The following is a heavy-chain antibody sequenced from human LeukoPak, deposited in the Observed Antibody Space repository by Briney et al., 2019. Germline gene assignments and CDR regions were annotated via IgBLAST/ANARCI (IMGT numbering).Heavy chain of an antibody. J-gene: IGHJ5*02. CDR3: ARVRPYYDFWSGYPQNWFDP. D-gene: IGHD3-3*01. Sequence: ETLSLTCTVSGGSISSYYWSWIRQPAGKGLEWIGRIYTSGSTNYNPSLKSRVTMSVDTSKNQFSLKLSSVTAADTAVYYCARVRPYYDFWSGYPQNWFDPWGQGTLVTVSS. CDR2: IYTSGST. CDR1: GGSISSYY. V-gene: IGHV4-4*07.